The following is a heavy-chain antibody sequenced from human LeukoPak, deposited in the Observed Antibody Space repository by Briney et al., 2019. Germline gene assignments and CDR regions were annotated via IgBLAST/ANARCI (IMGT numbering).Heavy chain of an antibody. CDR1: GFTFSSYV. Sequence: GGSLRLSCAASGFTFSSYVMSWVRQAPGKGLEWVSAISGSGGSTYYADSVKGRFTISRDNSKNTLYLQMNSLRAEDTAVYYCAKMGSGWYDPEDLDYWGQGTLVTVSS. CDR3: AKMGSGWYDPEDLDY. J-gene: IGHJ4*02. V-gene: IGHV3-23*01. CDR2: ISGSGGST. D-gene: IGHD6-19*01.